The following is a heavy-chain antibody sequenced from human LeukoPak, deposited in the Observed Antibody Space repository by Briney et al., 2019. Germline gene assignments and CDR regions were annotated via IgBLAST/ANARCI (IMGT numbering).Heavy chain of an antibody. CDR2: ISAYNGNT. V-gene: IGHV1-18*01. Sequence: GASVKVSCKASGYSFTTYGISWVRQAPGQGLEWMGWISAYNGNTNYAQKLQGRVTMTTDISTSTAYMELRSLRYDDTAVYYCARDMIAARPNWFDPWGQGTLVTVSS. D-gene: IGHD6-6*01. CDR3: ARDMIAARPNWFDP. J-gene: IGHJ5*02. CDR1: GYSFTTYG.